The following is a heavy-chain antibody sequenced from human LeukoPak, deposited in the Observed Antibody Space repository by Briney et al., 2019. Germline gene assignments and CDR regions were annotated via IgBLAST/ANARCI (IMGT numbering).Heavy chain of an antibody. V-gene: IGHV3-11*03. Sequence: GGSLRLSCAASGFXFCDYYMSWIRQAPGKGLEWVSYISSSSSYTNYADSVKGRFTISRDNAKNSLYLQMNSLRAEDTAVYYCAMLAVDTAMAPGDFFDYWGQGTLVTVSS. J-gene: IGHJ4*02. D-gene: IGHD5-18*01. CDR2: ISSSSSYT. CDR1: GFXFCDYY. CDR3: AMLAVDTAMAPGDFFDY.